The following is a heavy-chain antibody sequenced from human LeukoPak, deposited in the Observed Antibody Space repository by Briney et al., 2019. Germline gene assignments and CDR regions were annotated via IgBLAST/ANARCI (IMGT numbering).Heavy chain of an antibody. V-gene: IGHV3-48*03. CDR3: ARVGWELLRGVGNAFDI. D-gene: IGHD1-26*01. Sequence: HPGGSLRLSCAASGFTFSSYEMNWVRQAPGKGLGWVSYISSSGSTIYYADSVKGRFTISRDNAKNSLYLQMNSLRAEDTAVYYCARVGWELLRGVGNAFDIWGQGTMVTVSS. CDR2: ISSSGSTI. CDR1: GFTFSSYE. J-gene: IGHJ3*02.